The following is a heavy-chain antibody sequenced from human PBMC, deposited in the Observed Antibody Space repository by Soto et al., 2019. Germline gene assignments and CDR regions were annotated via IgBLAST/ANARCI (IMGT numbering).Heavy chain of an antibody. V-gene: IGHV1-69*13. D-gene: IGHD6-6*01. CDR3: ARVIARPYYYYGMDV. CDR2: IIPIFGTA. Sequence: SVKVSCKASGRTFSSYAISWVRQAPGQGLEWMGGIIPIFGTANYAQKFQGRVTMTADESTSTAYMELSSLRSEDTAVYYCARVIARPYYYYGMDVWGQGTTVTVAS. J-gene: IGHJ6*02. CDR1: GRTFSSYA.